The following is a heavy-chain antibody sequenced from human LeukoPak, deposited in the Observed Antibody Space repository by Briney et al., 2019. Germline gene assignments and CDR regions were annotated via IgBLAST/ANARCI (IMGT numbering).Heavy chain of an antibody. J-gene: IGHJ4*02. V-gene: IGHV1-8*01. CDR1: GYTFTSYD. CDR2: MNPNSGNT. D-gene: IGHD6-13*01. CDR3: ARQSYSSSPFDY. Sequence: EASVKVSCKASGYTFTSYDINWVRQATGQGLEWMGWMNPNSGNTGYAQKFQGRVTITADESTSTAYMELSSLRSEDTAVYYCARQSYSSSPFDYWGQGTLVTVSS.